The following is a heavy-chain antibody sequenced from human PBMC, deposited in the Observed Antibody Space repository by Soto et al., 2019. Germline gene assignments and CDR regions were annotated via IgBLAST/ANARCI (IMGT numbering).Heavy chain of an antibody. J-gene: IGHJ4*02. CDR2: ISYDGSNK. Sequence: GGSLRLSCAASGFTFSSYGMHWVRQAPGKGLEWVAVISYDGSNKYYADSVKGRFTISRDNSKNTLYLQMSSLRAEDTAVYYCARTYYDFCSGYFYDYWCQGTLVTVSS. D-gene: IGHD3-3*01. CDR1: GFTFSSYG. CDR3: ARTYYDFCSGYFYDY. V-gene: IGHV3-30*03.